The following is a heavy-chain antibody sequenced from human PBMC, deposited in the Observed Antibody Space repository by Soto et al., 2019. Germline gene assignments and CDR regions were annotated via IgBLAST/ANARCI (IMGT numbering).Heavy chain of an antibody. V-gene: IGHV4-59*01. CDR2: IYYSGST. D-gene: IGHD5-12*01. Sequence: SETLSLTCSVSGGYMSSYYWSWIRQPPGKGLEWIGYIYYSGSTNYHPSLKSRVTISVDTSKKQFSLKLRSVTAADTAVYYCASGIVATIFGYWGQGTLVTVSS. J-gene: IGHJ4*02. CDR3: ASGIVATIFGY. CDR1: GGYMSSYY.